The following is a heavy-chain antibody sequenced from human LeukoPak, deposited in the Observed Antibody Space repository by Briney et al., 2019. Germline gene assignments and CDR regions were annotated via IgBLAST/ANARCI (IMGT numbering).Heavy chain of an antibody. CDR3: ARSMITFGGVIVPCDY. D-gene: IGHD3-16*02. Sequence: GGSLRLSCAASGFTFSSYEMNWVRPAPGKGLEWVSYISSSGSTIYYADSVKGRFTISRDNAKTSLYLQMNSLRAEDTAVYYCARSMITFGGVIVPCDYWGQGTLVTVSS. CDR1: GFTFSSYE. J-gene: IGHJ4*02. CDR2: ISSSGSTI. V-gene: IGHV3-48*03.